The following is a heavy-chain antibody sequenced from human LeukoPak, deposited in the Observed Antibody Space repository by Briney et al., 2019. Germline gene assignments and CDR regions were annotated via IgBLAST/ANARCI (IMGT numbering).Heavy chain of an antibody. CDR1: GGSISSGDYY. CDR2: IYYSGST. CDR3: ARGVGSVVVGYNYYMDV. Sequence: PSQTLSLTCTVSGGSISSGDYYWSWIRQPPGKGLEWIGYIYYSGSTYYNPSLKSRVTISVDTSKNQFSLKLSSVTAADTAVYYCARGVGSVVVGYNYYMDVWGKGTTVTVSS. J-gene: IGHJ6*03. D-gene: IGHD2-2*01. V-gene: IGHV4-30-4*08.